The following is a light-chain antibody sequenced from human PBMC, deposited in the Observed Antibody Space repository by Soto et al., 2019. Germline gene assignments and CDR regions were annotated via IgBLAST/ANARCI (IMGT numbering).Light chain of an antibody. CDR1: QSLVYRDGNTY. Sequence: DVVMTQAPLSLPVTLGQPASISCRSSQSLVYRDGNTYLNWFQQRPGQSPRRLIYKVSNRDSGVPDRCSGSGSRTDFTLKISRVEAEDVGVYYCMQGTHWPWTFGQGTKVEIK. CDR3: MQGTHWPWT. CDR2: KVS. V-gene: IGKV2-30*01. J-gene: IGKJ1*01.